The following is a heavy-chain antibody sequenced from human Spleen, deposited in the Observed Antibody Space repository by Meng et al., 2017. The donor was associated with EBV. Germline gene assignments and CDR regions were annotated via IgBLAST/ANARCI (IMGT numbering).Heavy chain of an antibody. V-gene: IGHV4-39*07. CDR1: GGYISRSGYH. Sequence: HLHLQGSGPVLVKPTGTLSLTCSVSGGYISRSGYHRAWIRQPPGKWLEWIGNFYYSGTTYYKSSLQSRVTMSVDTSKNQFSLRVTSVIAADTAVYYCARGYNGFFDHWGQGTLVTVSS. J-gene: IGHJ4*02. D-gene: IGHD5-12*01. CDR2: FYYSGTT. CDR3: ARGYNGFFDH.